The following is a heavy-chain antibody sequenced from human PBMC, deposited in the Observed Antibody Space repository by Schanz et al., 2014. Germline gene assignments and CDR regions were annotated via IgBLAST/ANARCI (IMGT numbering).Heavy chain of an antibody. Sequence: QLQLQESGPGLVKPSETLSLTCTVSGGSISSGDSYWGWIRQSPEEGLQYIGSVYFRGTTAYSPSLKGRVTISVDTSKNQFSLMLTSGTAADTAVYFCARHGGYYDVLNSFDIWGQGTLVTVSS. CDR3: ARHGGYYDVLNSFDI. CDR2: VYFRGTT. V-gene: IGHV4-39*01. J-gene: IGHJ5*02. D-gene: IGHD3-16*01. CDR1: GGSISSGDSY.